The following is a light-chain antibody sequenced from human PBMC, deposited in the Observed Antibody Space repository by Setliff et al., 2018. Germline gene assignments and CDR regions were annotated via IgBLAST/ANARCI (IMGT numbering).Light chain of an antibody. V-gene: IGLV1-40*01. J-gene: IGLJ1*01. CDR1: TSNIEAGFA. CDR3: SSYTSSGTDV. Sequence: QSVLTQPPSVSGAPGQRVTISCTGRTSNIEAGFAVHWYQQLPGTAPRLLIRGNTNRPSGVPDRFSGSKSGNTASLTISGLQAEDEADYYCSSYTSSGTDVFGSGTKVTVL. CDR2: GNT.